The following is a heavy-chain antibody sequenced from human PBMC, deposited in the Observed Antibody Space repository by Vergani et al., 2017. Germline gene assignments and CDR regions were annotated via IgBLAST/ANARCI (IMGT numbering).Heavy chain of an antibody. D-gene: IGHD4-11*01. CDR3: AKAGFDSPYSMSPFFEY. J-gene: IGHJ4*02. Sequence: EVQLVESGGGLVQPGRSLRLSCAASGFTFDDYAMHWVRQAPGKGLEWVSGINWNSDSIAYADSVKGRFNVSRDNGKKSLDLQMNDLRLEDTAFYYCAKAGFDSPYSMSPFFEYWGQGLLVTVSS. V-gene: IGHV3-9*01. CDR1: GFTFDDYA. CDR2: INWNSDSI.